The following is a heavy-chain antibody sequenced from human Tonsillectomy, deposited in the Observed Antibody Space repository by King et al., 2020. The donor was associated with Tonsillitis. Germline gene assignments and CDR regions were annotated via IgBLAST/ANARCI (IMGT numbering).Heavy chain of an antibody. Sequence: ESGGGVVQPGRSLRLSCAASGFTFSSYAMHWVRQAPGKGLEWVAVISYDGSNKYYADSVKGRFTISSDNSKNTLNLQMNSLRAEDTAVYYCARELWGDGYNYIDYWGQGTLVTVSS. D-gene: IGHD5-24*01. CDR1: GFTFSSYA. J-gene: IGHJ4*02. CDR2: ISYDGSNK. V-gene: IGHV3-30*14. CDR3: ARELWGDGYNYIDY.